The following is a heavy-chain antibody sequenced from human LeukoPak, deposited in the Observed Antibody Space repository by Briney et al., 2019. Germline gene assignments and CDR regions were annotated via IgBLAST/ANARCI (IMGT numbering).Heavy chain of an antibody. CDR2: INPNSGGT. CDR1: GYTFTGYN. J-gene: IGHJ4*02. CDR3: ARDASGDGYNFDC. D-gene: IGHD5-24*01. Sequence: GASVKVSCKASGYTFTGYNMHWVRQAPGQGLEWMGWINPNSGGTNYAQKFQGRVTVTRDTSISTAYMELSSLRSDDTAVYYCARDASGDGYNFDCWGQGTLVTVSS. V-gene: IGHV1-2*02.